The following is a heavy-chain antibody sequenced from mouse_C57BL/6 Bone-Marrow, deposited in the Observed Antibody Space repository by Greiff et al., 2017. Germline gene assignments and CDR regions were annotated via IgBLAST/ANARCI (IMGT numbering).Heavy chain of an antibody. Sequence: VQLKESGAELVRPGTSVKLSCKASGYTFTSYWMHWVKQRPGQGLEWIGVIDPSDSYTNYNQKFKGKATLTVDTSSSTAYMQLSSLTSEDSAVYYCARDILPSYAMDYWGQGTSVTVSS. CDR2: IDPSDSYT. J-gene: IGHJ4*01. CDR1: GYTFTSYW. D-gene: IGHD1-1*01. V-gene: IGHV1-59*01. CDR3: ARDILPSYAMDY.